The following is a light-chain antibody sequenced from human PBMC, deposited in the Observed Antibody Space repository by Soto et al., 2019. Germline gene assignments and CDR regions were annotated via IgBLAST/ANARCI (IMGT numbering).Light chain of an antibody. CDR2: GAS. V-gene: IGKV3-20*01. J-gene: IGKJ1*01. Sequence: EMVFTQSPGTLSLSPGERATLSCRASEPVSTSFLAWYQQKRCQPPRLLIYGASTRATGVPDRFSGSGSGTDFTLTISELDPEDFAVYYCQVYHWSLTWTFGPGTKVDIK. CDR3: QVYHWSLTWT. CDR1: EPVSTSF.